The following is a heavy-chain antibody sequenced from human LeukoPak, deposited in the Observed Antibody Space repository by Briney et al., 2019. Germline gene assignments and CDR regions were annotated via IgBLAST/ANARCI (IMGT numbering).Heavy chain of an antibody. Sequence: GGSLRLSCAASGFTFDYYAMHWVRQAPGKGLEWVSLISGEGGSTYYADSVKGRFTISRDNSKNSLYLQMNSLRTEDTALYYCAKARLGGGGFDIWGQGTMVTVSS. CDR1: GFTFDYYA. CDR3: AKARLGGGGFDI. D-gene: IGHD3-16*01. V-gene: IGHV3-43*02. CDR2: ISGEGGST. J-gene: IGHJ3*02.